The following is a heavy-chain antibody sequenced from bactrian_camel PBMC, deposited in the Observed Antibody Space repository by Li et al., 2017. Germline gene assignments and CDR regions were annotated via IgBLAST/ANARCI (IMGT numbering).Heavy chain of an antibody. CDR1: GYAYNRYC. CDR2: IGKDGTK. CDR3: AAVFYGGNWFSDGYND. D-gene: IGHD6*01. Sequence: HVQLVESGGGSVKAGGSLTLTCVASGYAYNRYCMGWFRQGPGKEREEVASIGKDGTKYYADSVKGRFTISRDNAKNTLYLQMNSLKPEDTAMYYCAAVFYGGNWFSDGYNDWGRGTQVTVS. V-gene: IGHV3S55*01. J-gene: IGHJ4*01.